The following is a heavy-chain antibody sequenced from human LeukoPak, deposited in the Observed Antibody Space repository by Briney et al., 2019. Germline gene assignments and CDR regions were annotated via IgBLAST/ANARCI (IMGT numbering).Heavy chain of an antibody. D-gene: IGHD3-3*01. Sequence: GRSLRLSCAASGFTFSSYSMNWVRQAPGKGLEWVSSISSSSSYIYYADSVKGRFTISRDNAKNSLYLQMNSLRAEDTAVYYCARDPRFDDFWSGYCDYWGQGTLVTVSS. CDR2: ISSSSSYI. CDR1: GFTFSSYS. V-gene: IGHV3-21*01. CDR3: ARDPRFDDFWSGYCDY. J-gene: IGHJ4*02.